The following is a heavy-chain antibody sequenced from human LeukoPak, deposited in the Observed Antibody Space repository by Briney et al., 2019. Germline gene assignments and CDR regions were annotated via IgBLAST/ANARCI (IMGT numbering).Heavy chain of an antibody. Sequence: GESLKISCKASGYSFTTYWIGWVRQMPGKGLEWMGIIYPGGSDTSYSPSFQGQVTISADKSISTAYLQWSSLKASDTAMYYCARVQGGSGWYVDYWGQGTLVTVSS. CDR2: IYPGGSDT. V-gene: IGHV5-51*01. D-gene: IGHD6-19*01. CDR3: ARVQGGSGWYVDY. CDR1: GYSFTTYW. J-gene: IGHJ4*02.